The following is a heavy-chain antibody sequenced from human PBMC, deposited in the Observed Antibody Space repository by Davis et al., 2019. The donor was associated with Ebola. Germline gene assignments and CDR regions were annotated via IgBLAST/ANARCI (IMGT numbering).Heavy chain of an antibody. D-gene: IGHD7-27*01. Sequence: SETLSLTCTVSGGSISSYYWSWIRQPPGKGLEWIGHIYYSGSTNYNPSLKSRVTISVDTSKNQFSLKLSSVTAADTAVYYCARRRTSAGDGYFDYWGQGTLVTVSS. J-gene: IGHJ4*02. CDR2: IYYSGST. CDR1: GGSISSYY. V-gene: IGHV4-59*08. CDR3: ARRRTSAGDGYFDY.